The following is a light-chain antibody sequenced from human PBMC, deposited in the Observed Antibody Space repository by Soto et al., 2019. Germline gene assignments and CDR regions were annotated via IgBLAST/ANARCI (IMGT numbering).Light chain of an antibody. CDR2: GAS. Sequence: EIVLTQSPGTLSLSPGDRATLSCRASQSVSSSYLAWYRHKPGQAPRLLIYGASSRATGIPDRFSGSGSGTDFTLTISRLEPEDFAVYYCQQYGSSPPSLTFGGGTKVEIK. CDR3: QQYGSSPPSLT. CDR1: QSVSSSY. V-gene: IGKV3-20*01. J-gene: IGKJ4*01.